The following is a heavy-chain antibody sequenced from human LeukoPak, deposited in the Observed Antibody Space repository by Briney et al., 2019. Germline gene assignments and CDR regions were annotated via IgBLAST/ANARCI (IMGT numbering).Heavy chain of an antibody. CDR1: GGSISSYY. CDR3: ARDHPFGSSSRFDY. CDR2: IYYSGST. J-gene: IGHJ4*02. V-gene: IGHV4-59*01. Sequence: SETLSLTCTVSGGSISSYYWSWIRQPPGKGLEWIGYIYYSGSTNYNPSLKSRVTISVDTSKNQFSLKLSSVTAADTAVYYCARDHPFGSSSRFDYWGQGTLVTVSS. D-gene: IGHD6-6*01.